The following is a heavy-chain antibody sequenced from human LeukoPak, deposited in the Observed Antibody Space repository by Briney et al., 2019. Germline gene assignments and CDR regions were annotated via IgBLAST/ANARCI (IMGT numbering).Heavy chain of an antibody. CDR1: GFTFSGYD. Sequence: GGSLRLSCVASGFTFSGYDMPWVRQATGKGLEWVSSISVDGETYYPGSVKGRFTISRENAKNSLYLQMNGLRAGDTAVYYCTREPPVGRTPESIYGMDVWGQGTTVTVSS. CDR3: TREPPVGRTPESIYGMDV. D-gene: IGHD1-26*01. J-gene: IGHJ6*02. V-gene: IGHV3-13*01. CDR2: ISVDGET.